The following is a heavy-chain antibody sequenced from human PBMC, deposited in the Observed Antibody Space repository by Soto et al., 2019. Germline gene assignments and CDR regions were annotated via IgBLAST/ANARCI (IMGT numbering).Heavy chain of an antibody. Sequence: SETLSLTCTVSGGSIDRSNYYWDWIRQPPGKGLEWIGTTYYNGNAYYNPSLKSRVTMSVDTSKNQFSLKLTSVTAADTAVYYCARDKITGLFDYWGQGTLVTVSS. V-gene: IGHV4-39*02. CDR3: ARDKITGLFDY. J-gene: IGHJ4*02. CDR2: TYYNGNA. D-gene: IGHD2-8*02. CDR1: GGSIDRSNYY.